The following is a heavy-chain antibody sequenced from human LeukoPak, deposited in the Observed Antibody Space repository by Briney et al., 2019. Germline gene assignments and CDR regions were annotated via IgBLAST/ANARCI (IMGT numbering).Heavy chain of an antibody. CDR1: GGSISSDNYY. CDR2: IYHSGST. J-gene: IGHJ1*01. Sequence: PSETLSLTCTVSGGSISSDNYYWNWIRQHPGKGLEWIGYIYHSGSTYYNPSLKSRVTISVDRSKNQFSLKLSSVTAADTAVYYCARRDGDYDGYFQHWGQGTLVTVSS. CDR3: ARRDGDYDGYFQH. D-gene: IGHD4-17*01. V-gene: IGHV4-31*03.